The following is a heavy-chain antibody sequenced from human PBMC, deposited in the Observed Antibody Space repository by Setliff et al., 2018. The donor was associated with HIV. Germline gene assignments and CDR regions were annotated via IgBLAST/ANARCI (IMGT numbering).Heavy chain of an antibody. D-gene: IGHD3-10*01. J-gene: IGHJ6*03. CDR1: GYTFTSYA. CDR3: AREGKFRYYYYMDV. V-gene: IGHV1-3*01. CDR2: INAGNGNT. Sequence: ASVKVSCKASGYTFTSYAMHWVRQAPGQRLEWMGWINAGNGNTKYSQKFQGRVTITRDTSESTAYMELSSLRSEDTAVYYCAREGKFRYYYYMDVWAKGPRSPSP.